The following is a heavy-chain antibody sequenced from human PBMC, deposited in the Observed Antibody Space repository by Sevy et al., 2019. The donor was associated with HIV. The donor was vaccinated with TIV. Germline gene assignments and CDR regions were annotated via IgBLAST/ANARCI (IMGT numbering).Heavy chain of an antibody. CDR2: INSDSGVT. V-gene: IGHV1-2*02. J-gene: IGHJ6*02. CDR1: GYIFTDYY. D-gene: IGHD4-4*01. Sequence: ASVKVSCKASGYIFTDYYIHWVRQAPGQGLEWMAWINSDSGVTNYAQRFQGEVTVTRDTSLSTAYLELSRLKSNDTAIYYWARLTTQPTSDLYGMDVWGQGTRVTVS. CDR3: ARLTTQPTSDLYGMDV.